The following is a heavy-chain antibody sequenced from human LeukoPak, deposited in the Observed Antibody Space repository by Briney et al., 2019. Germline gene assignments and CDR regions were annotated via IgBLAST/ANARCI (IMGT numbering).Heavy chain of an antibody. CDR2: IYSGGST. CDR1: GFTVSSNY. J-gene: IGHJ3*02. D-gene: IGHD5-24*01. V-gene: IGHV3-53*01. Sequence: PGGSLRLSCAASGFTVSSNYMSWVRQAPGKGLEWVSVIYSGGSTYYADSVKGRFTISRDNSKNTLYLQMNSLRAEDTAVYYCARDWGDGYTSDAFDIWPQGTMVTVSS. CDR3: ARDWGDGYTSDAFDI.